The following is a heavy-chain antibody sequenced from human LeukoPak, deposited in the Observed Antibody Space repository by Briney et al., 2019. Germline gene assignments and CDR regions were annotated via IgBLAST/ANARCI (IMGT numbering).Heavy chain of an antibody. CDR2: ISAYNGNT. CDR1: GYTFTSYG. Sequence: ASVKVSCKASGYTFTSYGISWMRQAPGQGLEWMGWISAYNGNTNYAQKLQGRVTMTTDTSTSTAYMELRSLRSDDTAVYYCAREFDILTGYSPLYYFDYWGQGTLVTVSS. CDR3: AREFDILTGYSPLYYFDY. J-gene: IGHJ4*02. V-gene: IGHV1-18*04. D-gene: IGHD3-9*01.